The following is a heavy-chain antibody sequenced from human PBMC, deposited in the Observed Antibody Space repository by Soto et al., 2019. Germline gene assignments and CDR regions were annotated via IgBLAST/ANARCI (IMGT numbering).Heavy chain of an antibody. V-gene: IGHV6-1*01. CDR1: GDSVSSNSAA. J-gene: IGHJ3*02. CDR3: AREIRYFDYSLHFKAPTIYPLGI. D-gene: IGHD3-9*01. Sequence: SQTFSLTCAISGDSVSSNSAAWNWIRQSPSRGLEWLGRTYYRSKWYNDYAVSVKSRITINPDTSKNQFSLQLNSVTPEDTAVYYCAREIRYFDYSLHFKAPTIYPLGIWGQGTMVTVSS. CDR2: TYYRSKWYN.